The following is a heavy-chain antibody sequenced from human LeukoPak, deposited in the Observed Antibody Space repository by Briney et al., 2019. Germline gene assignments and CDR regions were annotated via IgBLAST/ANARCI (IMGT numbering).Heavy chain of an antibody. CDR3: ARVADYYDSSGGAFDI. J-gene: IGHJ3*02. D-gene: IGHD3-22*01. Sequence: GGSLRLSCAASGFTFSSYSINWVRQAPGKGLEWVSYVSSSSSTIYYADSVKGRFTISRDNAKNSLYLQMNSLRAEDTAVYYCARVADYYDSSGGAFDIWGQGTMVTVSS. V-gene: IGHV3-48*01. CDR1: GFTFSSYS. CDR2: VSSSSSTI.